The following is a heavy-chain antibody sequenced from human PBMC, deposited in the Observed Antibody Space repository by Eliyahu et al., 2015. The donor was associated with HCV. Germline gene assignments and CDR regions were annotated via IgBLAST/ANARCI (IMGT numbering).Heavy chain of an antibody. D-gene: IGHD4-11*01. CDR1: GFTFSNYW. Sequence: EVQLVEAGGGLVQPGGSLXLSCAASGFTFSNYWMQWVRQAPGKGLVWVSHINSDGSSSTYADFVKGRFTISRDNAKNTLYLQMNSLRADDTAVYYCVRDNYGVDYWGQGTLVTVSS. CDR2: INSDGSSS. V-gene: IGHV3-74*01. J-gene: IGHJ4*02. CDR3: VRDNYGVDY.